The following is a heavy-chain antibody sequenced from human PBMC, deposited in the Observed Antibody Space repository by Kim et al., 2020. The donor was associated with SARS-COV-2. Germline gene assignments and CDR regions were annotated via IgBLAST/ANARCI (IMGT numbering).Heavy chain of an antibody. Sequence: GGSLRLSCAASGFTFNDYYMAWVRQAPGKGLEWVGLIRNKANNYYTEYDASVIGRLTVSRDDSNNSLYLQMNSLTPEDTAVYYCTRVLWPRLINYWGQGTLVTVSS. CDR2: IRNKANNYYT. CDR1: GFTFNDYY. D-gene: IGHD3-16*01. V-gene: IGHV3-72*01. J-gene: IGHJ4*02. CDR3: TRVLWPRLINY.